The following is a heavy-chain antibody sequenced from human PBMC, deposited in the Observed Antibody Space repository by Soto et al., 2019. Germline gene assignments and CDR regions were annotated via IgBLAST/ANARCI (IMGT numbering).Heavy chain of an antibody. CDR1: GYTFTGDY. CDR3: ARYTGSNSLFDS. CDR2: INPKSGYT. Sequence: ASVKVSCKASGYTFTGDYLHWVRQAPGQGLEWMAWINPKSGYTKSAQKFQARVTLTRDTSISTAYMELRSLRSEDTAVYFCARYTGSNSLFDSWGQGTLVTSPQ. V-gene: IGHV1-2*02. D-gene: IGHD1-26*01. J-gene: IGHJ4*02.